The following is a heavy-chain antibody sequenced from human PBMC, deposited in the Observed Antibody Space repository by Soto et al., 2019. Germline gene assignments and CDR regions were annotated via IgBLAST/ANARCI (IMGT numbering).Heavy chain of an antibody. D-gene: IGHD1-26*01. J-gene: IGHJ4*02. V-gene: IGHV1-2*04. CDR1: GYTFTVYD. CDR2: INPNSGGT. CDR3: AREDQKVGALDY. Sequence: ASVKVSCKASGYTFTVYDMHWVRQAPGQGLEWMGWINPNSGGTNYAQKFQGWVTMTRDTSISTAYMELSRLRSDDTAVYYCAREDQKVGALDYWGQGTLVTVSS.